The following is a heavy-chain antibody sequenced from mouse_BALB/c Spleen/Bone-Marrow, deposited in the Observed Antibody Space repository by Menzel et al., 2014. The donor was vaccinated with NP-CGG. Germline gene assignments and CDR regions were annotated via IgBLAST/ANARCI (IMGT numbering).Heavy chain of an antibody. CDR3: ARLGRDYFDY. J-gene: IGHJ2*01. CDR2: ISSGGSYT. D-gene: IGHD4-1*01. V-gene: IGHV5-6*01. Sequence: EVNVVESGGDLVKPGGSLKLSCAASGFTFSSYGMSWVRQTPDKRLEWVATISSGGSYTYYPDSVKGRFTISRDDAKNTLYLQMSSLKSEDTAMYYCARLGRDYFDYWGQGTTLTVSS. CDR1: GFTFSSYG.